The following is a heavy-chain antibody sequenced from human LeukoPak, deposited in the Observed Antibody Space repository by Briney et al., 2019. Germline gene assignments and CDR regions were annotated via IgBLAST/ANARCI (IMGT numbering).Heavy chain of an antibody. Sequence: GASVKVSCKASGYTFTSYYMHWVRQTPGQGLEWMGIINPSGGSTSYAQKFQGRVTMTRDMSTSTVYMELSSLRSEDTAVYYCARDDPHARGAFDIWGQGTMVTVSS. CDR3: ARDDPHARGAFDI. J-gene: IGHJ3*02. CDR2: INPSGGST. V-gene: IGHV1-46*01. CDR1: GYTFTSYY. D-gene: IGHD2-2*01.